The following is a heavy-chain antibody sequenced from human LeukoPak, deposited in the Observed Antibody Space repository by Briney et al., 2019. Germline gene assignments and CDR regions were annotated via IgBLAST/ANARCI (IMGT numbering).Heavy chain of an antibody. CDR3: AREDFVVVPAAVDY. V-gene: IGHV1-2*02. J-gene: IGHJ4*02. D-gene: IGHD2-2*01. Sequence: ASGKVCCKASGYTFTGSDMHWGREAPGQGVEWRGWINPIIVGTKSAQKFQGRVTMTTDTAISPAYMELSRRRSDDMAVYYCAREDFVVVPAAVDYWGQRTLVTVST. CDR2: INPIIVGT. CDR1: GYTFTGSD.